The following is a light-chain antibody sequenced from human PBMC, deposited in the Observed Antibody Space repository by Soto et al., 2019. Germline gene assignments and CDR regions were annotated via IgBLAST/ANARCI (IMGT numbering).Light chain of an antibody. V-gene: IGKV3-15*01. Sequence: EIVMTQSPDTLSVSPGERATLSCRASQSVSNNLAWYHKKPGQAPRLLIFGASTRATGIPARFSGSGSGTEFTLTISSLQSEDFAVYYCQQYNDWWTFGQGTKVEIK. CDR3: QQYNDWWT. CDR1: QSVSNN. CDR2: GAS. J-gene: IGKJ1*01.